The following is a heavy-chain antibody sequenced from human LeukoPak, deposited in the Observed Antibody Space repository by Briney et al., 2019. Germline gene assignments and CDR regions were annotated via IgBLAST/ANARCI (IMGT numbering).Heavy chain of an antibody. CDR2: INTDGSAT. J-gene: IGHJ4*02. CDR1: GFTFSGYW. Sequence: GGSLRLSCAASGFTFSGYWMHWVRQAPGQGLVWVSRINTDGSATAYADSVKGRFTISRDNAKNTLYLQMSSLRAEATAVYYCAKGVSWYCFDYWGQGTLVTVSS. D-gene: IGHD6-13*01. CDR3: AKGVSWYCFDY. V-gene: IGHV3-74*01.